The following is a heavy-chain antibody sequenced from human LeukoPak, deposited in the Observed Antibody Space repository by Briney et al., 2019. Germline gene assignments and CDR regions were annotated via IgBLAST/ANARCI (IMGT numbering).Heavy chain of an antibody. J-gene: IGHJ4*02. CDR2: IWYDGSNK. Sequence: PGGSLRLSCAASGFTFSSYGMHWVRQAPGKGLEWVAVIWYDGSNKYYADSVKGRFTISRDNSKNTLYLQMNSLRAEDTAVYYCARAGGLRLQVSAWYFDYWGQGTLVTVSS. V-gene: IGHV3-33*01. CDR3: ARAGGLRLQVSAWYFDY. D-gene: IGHD4-11*01. CDR1: GFTFSSYG.